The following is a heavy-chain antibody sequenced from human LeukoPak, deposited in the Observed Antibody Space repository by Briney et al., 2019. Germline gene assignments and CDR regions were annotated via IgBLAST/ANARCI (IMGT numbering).Heavy chain of an antibody. Sequence: PGGSLRLSCAGSGFTFSSYWMSWVRQAPGKGLEWVANIKQDGSEKYYVDSVKGRFTISRDNAKNSLFLQMNSLRVEDTAVYYCARYRAFDIWGQGTMVTVSS. J-gene: IGHJ3*02. V-gene: IGHV3-7*01. CDR2: IKQDGSEK. CDR3: ARYRAFDI. CDR1: GFTFSSYW.